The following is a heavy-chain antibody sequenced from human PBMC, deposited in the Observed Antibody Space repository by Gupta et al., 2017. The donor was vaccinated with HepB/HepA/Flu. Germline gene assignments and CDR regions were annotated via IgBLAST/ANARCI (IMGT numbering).Heavy chain of an antibody. V-gene: IGHV4-4*07. CDR2: IYTSGST. J-gene: IGHJ4*02. CDR1: GGSISSYH. Sequence: QVQLQESVPGLVKPSETLSLTCTVPGGSISSYHWSWIRQPAGKGLEWIGRIYTSGSTNYNPSLKSRVTMSVDTSKNQFSLKLSSVTAADTAVYYCARDGPRDDPENFLIDYWGQGTLVTVSS. CDR3: ARDGPRDDPENFLIDY. D-gene: IGHD1-14*01.